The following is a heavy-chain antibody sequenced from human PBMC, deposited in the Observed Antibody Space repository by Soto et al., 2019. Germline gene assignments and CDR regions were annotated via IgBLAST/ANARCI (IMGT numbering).Heavy chain of an antibody. CDR1: GFTFTSSA. Sequence: QMQLVQSGPEVKKPGTSVKVSCKASGFTFTSSAVQWVRQARGQRLEWRGWIVVGSGNTNYAQKFQERVTITRDMSPSTAYMELSSLRSEDTAVYYCAAESSIGWFDPWVQGTLVTVSS. D-gene: IGHD2-2*01. V-gene: IGHV1-58*01. J-gene: IGHJ5*02. CDR3: AAESSIGWFDP. CDR2: IVVGSGNT.